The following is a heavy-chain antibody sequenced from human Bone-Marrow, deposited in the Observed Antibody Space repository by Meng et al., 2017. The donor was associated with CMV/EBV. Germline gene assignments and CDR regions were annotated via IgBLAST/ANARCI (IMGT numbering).Heavy chain of an antibody. CDR2: VRYDGGDK. CDR1: GFTFGNYG. Sequence: GESLKISCAASGFTFGNYGMHWVRQAPGKGLEWVAFVRYDGGDKFYADSVKGRFTISRDNSKNTLYLQMNSLRAEDTAVYYCASLRYGSGSHSPYYFDYWGQGTLVTVSS. V-gene: IGHV3-30*02. CDR3: ASLRYGSGSHSPYYFDY. J-gene: IGHJ4*02. D-gene: IGHD3-10*01.